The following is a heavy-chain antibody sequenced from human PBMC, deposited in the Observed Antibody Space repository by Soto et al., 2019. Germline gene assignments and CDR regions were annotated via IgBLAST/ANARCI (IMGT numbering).Heavy chain of an antibody. J-gene: IGHJ5*02. CDR1: GASINSEGYS. D-gene: IGHD1-1*01. CDR3: ARDTRKEKASTGAPDL. CDR2: IFYSGST. Sequence: QVQLQESGPGLVKPSQTLSLTCSVSGASINSEGYSWTWIRQHPGKGLEWIGFIFYSGSTSYNPSLKSRLTISIDTSKNQFSLKLNSVTAADTAVYYCARDTRKEKASTGAPDLWGQGMLVTVSS. V-gene: IGHV4-31*03.